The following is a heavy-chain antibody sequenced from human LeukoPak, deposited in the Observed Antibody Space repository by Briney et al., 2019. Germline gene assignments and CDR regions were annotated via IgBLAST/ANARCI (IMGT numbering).Heavy chain of an antibody. J-gene: IGHJ4*02. D-gene: IGHD6-13*01. V-gene: IGHV3-7*01. CDR1: GFTFSSYW. Sequence: GGSLRLSCAASGFTFSSYWMSWVRQAPWKGLEWVANIKQDGSEKYYVDSVKGRFTISRDNTKNSLYLQMNSLRAEDTAVYYCARDRLRIAAAGTPSDYWGQGTLVTVSS. CDR3: ARDRLRIAAAGTPSDY. CDR2: IKQDGSEK.